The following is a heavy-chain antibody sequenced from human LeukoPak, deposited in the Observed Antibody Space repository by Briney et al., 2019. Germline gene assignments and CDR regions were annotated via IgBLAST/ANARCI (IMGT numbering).Heavy chain of an antibody. D-gene: IGHD3-16*01. CDR1: GFTFSNYG. J-gene: IGHJ3*02. CDR2: IRYDGSNK. Sequence: GGSLRLSCAASGFTFSNYGMHWVRQAPGKGLEWVAFIRYDGSNKYYADSVKGRFTISRDNSKNTLYLQMNSLRAEDTAVYYCARDRTGGNAFDIWGQGTMVTVSS. V-gene: IGHV3-30*02. CDR3: ARDRTGGNAFDI.